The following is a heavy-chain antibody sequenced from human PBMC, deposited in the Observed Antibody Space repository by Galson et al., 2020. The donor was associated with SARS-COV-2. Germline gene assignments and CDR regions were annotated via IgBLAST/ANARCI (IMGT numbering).Heavy chain of an antibody. CDR3: ARADCTSTSCSVYYYMDV. Sequence: GGSLRLSCAASGFTFSSYAMHWVRQAPGKGLEWVAVISYDGSNKYYADSVKGRFTISRDNSKNTLYLQMNSLRAEDTAVYYCARADCTSTSCSVYYYMDVWGKGTTVTVSS. J-gene: IGHJ6*03. D-gene: IGHD2-2*01. V-gene: IGHV3-30*04. CDR1: GFTFSSYA. CDR2: ISYDGSNK.